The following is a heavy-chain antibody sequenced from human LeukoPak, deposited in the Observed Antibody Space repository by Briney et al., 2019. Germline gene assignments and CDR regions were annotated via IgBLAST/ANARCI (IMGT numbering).Heavy chain of an antibody. D-gene: IGHD5-12*01. CDR1: GGSISSYY. CDR3: ARDGYSGNDGL. Sequence: PSETLSLTCTVPGGSISSYYWSWTRQPPGKGLEWIGYIYYSGSTNYNPSLKSRVTISVDTFKNQFSLKLSSVTAADTAVYYCARDGYSGNDGLWGQGTLVTVSS. V-gene: IGHV4-59*01. CDR2: IYYSGST. J-gene: IGHJ4*02.